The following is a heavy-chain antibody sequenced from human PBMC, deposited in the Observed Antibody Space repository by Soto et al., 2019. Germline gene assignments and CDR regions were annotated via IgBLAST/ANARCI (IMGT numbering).Heavy chain of an antibody. CDR1: GYTFNTYG. V-gene: IGHV1-18*01. J-gene: IGHJ5*02. D-gene: IGHD3-3*01. Sequence: GASVKVSCKTSGYTFNTYGINWVRQAPGQGLELMGWISAYDGKTTYAEKFQGRVTLTTDTSTSTAYIELRSLRADDTAIYYFAREPHEFWTSYWFDPWGQGTPVTVSS. CDR2: ISAYDGKT. CDR3: AREPHEFWTSYWFDP.